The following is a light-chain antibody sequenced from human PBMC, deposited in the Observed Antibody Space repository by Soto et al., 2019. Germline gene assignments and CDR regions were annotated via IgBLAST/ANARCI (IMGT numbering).Light chain of an antibody. CDR3: CSYAGSYNL. J-gene: IGLJ2*01. CDR2: DVS. CDR1: SSDVGGYNY. V-gene: IGLV2-11*01. Sequence: QSALTQPRSVSGSPGQSVTISCTGTSSDVGGYNYVSWYQQHPGKAPKLMIYDVSKRPSGVPDRFSGSKSGNTASLTISGLQAEDEDDYYCCSYAGSYNLFGGGTKLTVL.